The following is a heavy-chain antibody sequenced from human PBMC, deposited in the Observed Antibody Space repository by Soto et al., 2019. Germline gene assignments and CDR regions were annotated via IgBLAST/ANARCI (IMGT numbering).Heavy chain of an antibody. V-gene: IGHV1-2*04. CDR3: ARYMGGVGYCSGGSCYVAFDI. J-gene: IGHJ3*02. Sequence: GASVKVSCKASGYTFTGYYMHWVRQAPGQGLEWIGWINTNSGGTNYAQKFQGWVTMTRDTSISTAYMELSRLRSDDTAVYYCARYMGGVGYCSGGSCYVAFDIWGQGTMVTVSS. CDR2: INTNSGGT. D-gene: IGHD2-15*01. CDR1: GYTFTGYY.